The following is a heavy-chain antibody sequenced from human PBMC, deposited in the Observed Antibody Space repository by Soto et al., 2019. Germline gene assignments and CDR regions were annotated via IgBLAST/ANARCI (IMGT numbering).Heavy chain of an antibody. CDR3: AKEGSGWPRSYYFDY. D-gene: IGHD6-19*01. Sequence: GGSLRLSCAASGFTFSSYAMSWVCQAPGKGLEWVSAISGSGGSTYYADSVKGRFTISRDNSKNTLYLQMNSLRAEDTAVYYCAKEGSGWPRSYYFDYWGQGTLVTVSS. J-gene: IGHJ4*02. CDR1: GFTFSSYA. V-gene: IGHV3-23*01. CDR2: ISGSGGST.